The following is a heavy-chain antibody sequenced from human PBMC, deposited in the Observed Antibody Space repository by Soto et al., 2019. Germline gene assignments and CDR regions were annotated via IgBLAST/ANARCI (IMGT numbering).Heavy chain of an antibody. D-gene: IGHD2-8*02. CDR2: VYYTGST. CDR3: ATSAAAPGAHIDY. Sequence: SETLSLTCSVSGGSISGSYWSWIRQSPGKGLEWLGYVYYTGSTNYSPSLRSRVSISVDTSKNEFSLRLSSVTAADTAVYFCATSAAAPGAHIDYWGQGTQVTVSS. V-gene: IGHV4-59*01. CDR1: GGSISGSY. J-gene: IGHJ4*02.